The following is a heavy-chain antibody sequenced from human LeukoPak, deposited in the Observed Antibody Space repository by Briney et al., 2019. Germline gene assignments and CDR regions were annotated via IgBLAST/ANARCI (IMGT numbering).Heavy chain of an antibody. Sequence: SETLSLTCSVSGVSISSGSNYWGWIRQPPGKTLEWIGSIYSSGSTYYNPSLKSRVIILFDTAKNQFSLKLSSVTAADTAVYYCARVGYYPDYYMDVWGKGTTVTVSS. CDR1: GVSISSGSNY. D-gene: IGHD2-21*01. CDR3: ARVGYYPDYYMDV. CDR2: IYSSGST. V-gene: IGHV4-39*07. J-gene: IGHJ6*03.